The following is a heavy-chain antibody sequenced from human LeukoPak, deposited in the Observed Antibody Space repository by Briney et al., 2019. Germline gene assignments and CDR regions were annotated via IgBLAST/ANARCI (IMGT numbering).Heavy chain of an antibody. J-gene: IGHJ4*02. Sequence: GGSLRLSCAASGFTFSNYIMNWVRQAPGEGLEWVSSISGSSSYIYYADSLKGRITISRDNAKNSLSLQMNSLRAEDTAVYYCARVAGYCSESSCYVYMDYWGQGTPVTVSS. D-gene: IGHD2-2*01. CDR3: ARVAGYCSESSCYVYMDY. V-gene: IGHV3-21*01. CDR1: GFTFSNYI. CDR2: ISGSSSYI.